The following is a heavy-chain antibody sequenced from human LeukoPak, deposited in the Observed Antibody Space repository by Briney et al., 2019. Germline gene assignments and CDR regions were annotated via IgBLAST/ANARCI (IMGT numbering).Heavy chain of an antibody. CDR1: GYTFTVYY. CDR2: INPNSGGT. D-gene: IGHD2-15*01. V-gene: IGHV1-2*04. J-gene: IGHJ4*02. Sequence: ASVTVSFKASGYTFTVYYMHWVRQAPGQGLEWMGWINPNSGGTNYAQKFQGWVTITRDTAISTAYMELSRLRSDDTAVYYCARGNCSGGSCYESYYFDYWGQGTLVTVSS. CDR3: ARGNCSGGSCYESYYFDY.